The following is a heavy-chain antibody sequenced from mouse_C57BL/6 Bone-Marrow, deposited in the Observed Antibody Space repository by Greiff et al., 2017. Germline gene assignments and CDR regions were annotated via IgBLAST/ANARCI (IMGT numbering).Heavy chain of an antibody. CDR2: ISYSGST. CDR1: GYSITSDY. J-gene: IGHJ4*01. D-gene: IGHD3-2*02. V-gene: IGHV3-8*01. CDR3: AGGSCYIYAMDY. Sequence: EVKLMESGPGLAKPSQTLSLTCSVTGYSITSDYWNWIRKFPGNKLEYMGYISYSGSTYYNPSLKSQLSITRDTSKNLYYLQLNSVTTEDTATYYCAGGSCYIYAMDYWGQGTSVTGSS.